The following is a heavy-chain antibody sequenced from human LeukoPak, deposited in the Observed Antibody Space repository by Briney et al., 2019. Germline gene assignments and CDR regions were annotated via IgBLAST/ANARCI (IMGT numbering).Heavy chain of an antibody. CDR2: INWNGGST. D-gene: IGHD3-10*01. V-gene: IGHV3-20*04. CDR1: GFTFSSYA. Sequence: GGSLRLSCAASGFTFSSYAMSWVRQAPGKGLEWVSGINWNGGSTGYADSVKGRFTISRDNAKNSLYLQMNSLRAEDTALYYCAREYYGSGSFDYWGQGTLVTVSS. CDR3: AREYYGSGSFDY. J-gene: IGHJ4*02.